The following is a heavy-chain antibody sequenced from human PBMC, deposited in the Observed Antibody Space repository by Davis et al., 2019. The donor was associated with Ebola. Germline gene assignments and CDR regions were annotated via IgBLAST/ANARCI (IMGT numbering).Heavy chain of an antibody. CDR2: INPHNGNT. J-gene: IGHJ4*02. V-gene: IGHV1-18*04. CDR3: ARAQFPTTSDH. Sequence: ASVKVSCKASGYTFTSYYMHWVRQAPGQGLEWMGWINPHNGNTNYAQNVQGRVTMTTDTSTSTADMEVGSLRSDDTAVYYCARAQFPTTSDHWGQGTLVTVSS. CDR1: GYTFTSYY. D-gene: IGHD1-1*01.